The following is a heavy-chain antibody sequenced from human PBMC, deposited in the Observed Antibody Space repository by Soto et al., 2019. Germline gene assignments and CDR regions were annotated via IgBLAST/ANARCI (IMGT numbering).Heavy chain of an antibody. CDR1: GGTFSSYA. J-gene: IGHJ4*02. CDR2: IIPIFGTA. V-gene: IGHV1-69*12. Sequence: QVQLVQSGAEVKKPGSSVKVSCKASGGTFSSYAISWVRQAPGQGLEWMGGIIPIFGTANYAQKFQGRVTITADESTSTGYIELRSLSSEDTAVYYGAGADYGDYPRPFDHWGQGPLVTVSS. CDR3: AGADYGDYPRPFDH. D-gene: IGHD4-17*01.